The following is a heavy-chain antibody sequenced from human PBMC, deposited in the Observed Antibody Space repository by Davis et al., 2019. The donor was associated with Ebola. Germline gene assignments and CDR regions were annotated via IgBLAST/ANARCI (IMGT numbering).Heavy chain of an antibody. D-gene: IGHD3-22*01. V-gene: IGHV1-24*01. CDR1: GYTLNELS. CDR2: FDPEDGET. Sequence: AASVKVSCKVSGYTLNELSMHWVRQAPGKGPEWMGGFDPEDGETIYAQKFQGRVTMTEDTSTDTAYMELNGLTSEDTAVYYCAIPVVILTGMESNYYEFFDVWGQGTLVTVSS. J-gene: IGHJ3*01. CDR3: AIPVVILTGMESNYYEFFDV.